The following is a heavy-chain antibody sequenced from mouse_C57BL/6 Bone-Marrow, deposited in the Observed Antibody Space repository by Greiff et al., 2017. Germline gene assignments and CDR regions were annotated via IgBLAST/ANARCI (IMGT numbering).Heavy chain of an antibody. Sequence: QVQLQQSGAELVRPGTSVKMSCKASGYTFTNYWIGWAKQRPGHGLEWIGDIYPGGGYTNSNEKFKGKATLTADKSSSTAYMQFSSLTSEDSAIFYCARLTIYYDSFDYWGQGTTLTVSS. D-gene: IGHD2-4*01. V-gene: IGHV1-63*01. CDR2: IYPGGGYT. J-gene: IGHJ2*01. CDR1: GYTFTNYW. CDR3: ARLTIYYDSFDY.